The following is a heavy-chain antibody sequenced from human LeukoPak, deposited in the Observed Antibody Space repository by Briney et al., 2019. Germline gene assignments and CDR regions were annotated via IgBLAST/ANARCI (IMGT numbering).Heavy chain of an antibody. D-gene: IGHD3-22*01. CDR2: IYYSGST. CDR3: ARSRTMIGSKYYGMDV. Sequence: SETLSLTCTVSGGSISSYYWSWIRQPPGKGLEWIGYIYYSGSTNYNPSLKSRVTISVDTSKNQFSLKLSSVTAADTAVYYCARSRTMIGSKYYGMDVWGQGTTVTVSS. V-gene: IGHV4-59*01. J-gene: IGHJ6*02. CDR1: GGSISSYY.